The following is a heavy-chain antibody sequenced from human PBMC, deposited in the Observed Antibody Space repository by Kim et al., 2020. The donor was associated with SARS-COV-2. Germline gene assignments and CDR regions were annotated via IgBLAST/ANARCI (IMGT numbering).Heavy chain of an antibody. D-gene: IGHD3-9*01. Sequence: VKGRFTISIDNAKNSLYLQMNSLRAEDTAVYYCARAVDILTGYYWSWFDPWGQGTLVTVSS. CDR3: ARAVDILTGYYWSWFDP. V-gene: IGHV3-21*01. J-gene: IGHJ5*02.